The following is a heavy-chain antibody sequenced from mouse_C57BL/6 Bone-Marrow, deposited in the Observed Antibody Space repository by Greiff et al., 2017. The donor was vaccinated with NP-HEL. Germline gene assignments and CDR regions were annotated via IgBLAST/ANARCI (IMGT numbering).Heavy chain of an antibody. CDR2: INPNNGGT. Sequence: VQLQQSGPELVKPGASVKISCKASGYTFTDYYMNWVKQSHGKSLEWIGDINPNNGGTSYNQKFKGKATLTVDKSSSTAYMELRSLTSEDSAVYYCAGGGYDDYWGQGTTLTVSS. CDR3: AGGGYDDY. V-gene: IGHV1-26*01. CDR1: GYTFTDYY. J-gene: IGHJ2*01. D-gene: IGHD2-2*01.